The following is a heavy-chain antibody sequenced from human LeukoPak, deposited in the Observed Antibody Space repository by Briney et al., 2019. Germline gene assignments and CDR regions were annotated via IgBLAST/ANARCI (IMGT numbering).Heavy chain of an antibody. J-gene: IGHJ4*02. D-gene: IGHD3-22*01. Sequence: ASVKVSCKASGYTFTGYYMHWVRQAPGQGLEWMGWINPNSGGTNYAQKFQGRVTKTRDTSISTAYMELSRLRSDDTAVYYCAREGGHYDSSGYYYALNYWGQGTLVTVSS. V-gene: IGHV1-2*02. CDR3: AREGGHYDSSGYYYALNY. CDR2: INPNSGGT. CDR1: GYTFTGYY.